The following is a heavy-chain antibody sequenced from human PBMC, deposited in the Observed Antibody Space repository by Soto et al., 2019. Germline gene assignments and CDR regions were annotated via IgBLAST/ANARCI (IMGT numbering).Heavy chain of an antibody. Sequence: SDTLSLTCTVSGGSVSSYYWSWIRQPPGKALEWIGDIYYSVSTNYNPSLKSRVTISVDTSKNQFSLKLSSVTAADTAVYYCARDGNTEMSHDDFDIWGQGTMVTVSS. J-gene: IGHJ3*02. CDR1: GGSVSSYY. CDR2: IYYSVST. D-gene: IGHD4-17*01. CDR3: ARDGNTEMSHDDFDI. V-gene: IGHV4-59*02.